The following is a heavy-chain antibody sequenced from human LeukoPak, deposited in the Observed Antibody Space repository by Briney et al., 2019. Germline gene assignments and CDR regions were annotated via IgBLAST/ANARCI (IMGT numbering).Heavy chain of an antibody. CDR2: SSSIGGRT. V-gene: IGHV3-23*01. Sequence: GGSLRLSCAASGFTFSSHGMNWVRPAPGKGLEWVSGSSSIGGRTYYADPVKGRFTVTRENSRTTLYLQMNSLRAEDTGVYYCAKDDAWGRFYHWGQGTLVTVSS. D-gene: IGHD3-16*01. CDR3: AKDDAWGRFYH. CDR1: GFTFSSHG. J-gene: IGHJ1*01.